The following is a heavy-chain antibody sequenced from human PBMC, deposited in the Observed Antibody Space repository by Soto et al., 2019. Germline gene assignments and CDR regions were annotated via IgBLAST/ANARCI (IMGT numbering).Heavy chain of an antibody. CDR2: ISGGNGNT. J-gene: IGHJ4*02. CDR1: GYMFTKSA. Sequence: ASVKVSCKASGYMFTKSAMHWVRQAPGQRLEWMGWISGGNGNTKYSPKLQDRVTITRDTSASTAYMELSSLRSEDTALYYCARDGVAAGNINFDYWGQGTLVSVCS. D-gene: IGHD6-19*01. CDR3: ARDGVAAGNINFDY. V-gene: IGHV1-3*01.